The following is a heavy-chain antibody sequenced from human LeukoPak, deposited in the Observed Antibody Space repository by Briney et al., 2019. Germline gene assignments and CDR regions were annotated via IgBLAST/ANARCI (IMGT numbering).Heavy chain of an antibody. CDR3: AKGITKTTGTPVDY. CDR2: ISWNSGSI. CDR1: GFTFDDYA. J-gene: IGHJ4*02. D-gene: IGHD1-1*01. Sequence: PGGSLRLSCAASGFTFDDYAMHWVRQAPGKGLEWVSGISWNSGSIGYADSVKGRFTISRDNAKNSLCLQMNSLRAEDMALYYCAKGITKTTGTPVDYWGQGTLVTVSS. V-gene: IGHV3-9*03.